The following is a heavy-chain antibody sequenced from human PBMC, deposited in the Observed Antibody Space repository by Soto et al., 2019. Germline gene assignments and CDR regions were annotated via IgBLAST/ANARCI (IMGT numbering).Heavy chain of an antibody. CDR2: INVGNGNT. J-gene: IGHJ4*02. Sequence: QVQLVQSGAEVVQPGASVKVSCKASGYTFTSYAMHWVRQAPGQRLEWMGWINVGNGNTKYSQKFQGRVTITGDTSASPAYMEMSSLRSEDTAVYYCARESLWFGELLSYFDHWGQGTLVTVSS. CDR1: GYTFTSYA. D-gene: IGHD3-10*01. CDR3: ARESLWFGELLSYFDH. V-gene: IGHV1-3*01.